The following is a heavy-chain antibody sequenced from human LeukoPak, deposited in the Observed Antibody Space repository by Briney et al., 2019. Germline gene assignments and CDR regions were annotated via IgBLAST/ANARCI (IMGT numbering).Heavy chain of an antibody. D-gene: IGHD2-8*01. Sequence: GGSLRLSCAASEFTFSNYAMSWVRQAPGKGLERVSGISGSGGSTYYADSVKGRFTISRDNSKNTLYLQMNSLRAEDTAVYYCAKVPSYCTNGVCYTPYYFDYWGQGILVTVSS. V-gene: IGHV3-23*01. J-gene: IGHJ4*02. CDR3: AKVPSYCTNGVCYTPYYFDY. CDR2: ISGSGGST. CDR1: EFTFSNYA.